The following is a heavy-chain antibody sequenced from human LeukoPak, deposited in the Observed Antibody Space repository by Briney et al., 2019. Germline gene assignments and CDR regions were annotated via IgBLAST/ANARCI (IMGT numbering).Heavy chain of an antibody. V-gene: IGHV1-18*04. CDR1: GYTFTAYY. CDR3: ARGARIAAAQYYYYGMDV. Sequence: ASVKVSCKASGYTFTAYYMHWVRQAPGQGLEWMGWISAYNGNTNYAQKLQGRVTMTTDTSTSTAYMELRSLRSDDTAVYYCARGARIAAAQYYYYGMDVWGQGTTVTVSS. D-gene: IGHD6-13*01. J-gene: IGHJ6*02. CDR2: ISAYNGNT.